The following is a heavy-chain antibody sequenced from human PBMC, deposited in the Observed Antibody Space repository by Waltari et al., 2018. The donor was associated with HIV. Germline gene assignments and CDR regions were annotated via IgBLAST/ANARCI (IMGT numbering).Heavy chain of an antibody. CDR1: GGSFSGYS. V-gene: IGHV4-34*01. CDR2: INHSGST. CDR3: ARAAIVVVVADGGGWFDP. J-gene: IGHJ5*02. D-gene: IGHD2-15*01. Sequence: QVQLQQWGAGLLKPSETLSLTCAVYGGSFSGYSWCWIRQPPGKGLEWIGEINHSGSTNNNPSPKSRVTITVDTSKNQFSLKLSSVTAADTAVYYCARAAIVVVVADGGGWFDPWGQGTLVTVSS.